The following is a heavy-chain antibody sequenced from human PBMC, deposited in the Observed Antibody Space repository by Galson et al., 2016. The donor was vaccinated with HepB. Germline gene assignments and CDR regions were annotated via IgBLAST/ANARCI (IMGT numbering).Heavy chain of an antibody. Sequence: SLRLSCAASGFSFSSYNMDWVRRAPGKGLEWVSYISRTGETIYYADSVKGRFTISRDNAKNLLYLQMNSLRDEDTAVYYCARDRRHNYAFFDSWGQGTPITVSS. V-gene: IGHV3-48*02. CDR1: GFSFSSYN. D-gene: IGHD3-16*01. CDR3: ARDRRHNYAFFDS. J-gene: IGHJ4*02. CDR2: ISRTGETI.